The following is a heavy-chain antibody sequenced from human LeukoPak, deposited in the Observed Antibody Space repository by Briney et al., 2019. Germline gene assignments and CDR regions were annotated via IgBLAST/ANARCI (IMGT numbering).Heavy chain of an antibody. J-gene: IGHJ4*02. D-gene: IGHD1-26*01. V-gene: IGHV1-2*02. CDR1: GYTFTGYY. CDR2: INPNSGGT. Sequence: ASVKVSCKASGYTFTGYYMHWVRQAPGQELEWMGWINPNSGGTNYAQKFQGRVTMTRDTSISTAYMELSRLRSDDTAVYYCAREGGWSYYAALDYWGQGTLVTVSS. CDR3: AREGGWSYYAALDY.